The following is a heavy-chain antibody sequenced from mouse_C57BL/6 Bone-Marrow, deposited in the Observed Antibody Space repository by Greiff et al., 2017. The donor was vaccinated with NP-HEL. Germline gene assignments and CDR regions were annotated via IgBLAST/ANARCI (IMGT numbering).Heavy chain of an antibody. V-gene: IGHV14-3*01. CDR3: ARFPYYGSSYGAY. CDR1: GFNIKNTY. D-gene: IGHD1-1*01. Sequence: VQLKESVAELVRPGASVKLSCTASGFNIKNTYMHWVKQRPEQGLEWIGRIDPANGNTKYAPKFQGKATITADTSSNTAYLQLSSLTSEDTAIYYCARFPYYGSSYGAYWGQGTLVTVSA. J-gene: IGHJ3*01. CDR2: IDPANGNT.